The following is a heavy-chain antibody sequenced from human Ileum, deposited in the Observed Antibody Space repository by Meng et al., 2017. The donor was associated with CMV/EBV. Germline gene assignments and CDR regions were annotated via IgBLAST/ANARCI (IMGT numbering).Heavy chain of an antibody. J-gene: IGHJ5*02. CDR3: ARFRIAALGNLFDP. CDR1: GAFISSGDYY. V-gene: IGHV4-30-4*08. Sequence: QLQACAAVLTHPSHTLALSCTFSGAFISSGDYYWCWLRQPAEKVLEWIGYYFCSGNTYYNSSLNNGVIISIATPRNQFSLKVDSVTAADTALYYCARFRIAALGNLFDPWGHGTLVTVSS. CDR2: YFCSGNT. D-gene: IGHD6-13*01.